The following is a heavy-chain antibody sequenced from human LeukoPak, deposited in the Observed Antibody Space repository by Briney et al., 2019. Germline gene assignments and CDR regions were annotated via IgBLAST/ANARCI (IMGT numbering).Heavy chain of an antibody. CDR3: ARTQLWFGELSRHFDY. Sequence: ASVKVSCKASGYTFTGYYMHWVRQAPGQGLEWVGWINPNSGGTNYAQKFQGRVTMTRDTSISTAYMELSRLRSDDTAVYYCARTQLWFGELSRHFDYWGQGTLVTVSS. CDR2: INPNSGGT. D-gene: IGHD3-10*01. CDR1: GYTFTGYY. J-gene: IGHJ4*02. V-gene: IGHV1-2*02.